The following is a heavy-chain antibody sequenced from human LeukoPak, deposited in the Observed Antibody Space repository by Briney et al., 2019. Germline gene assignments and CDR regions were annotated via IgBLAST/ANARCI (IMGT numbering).Heavy chain of an antibody. D-gene: IGHD2-2*02. CDR1: GGSISSGSYY. J-gene: IGHJ5*02. CDR3: AREGVVVPAAILDWFDP. V-gene: IGHV4-61*02. CDR2: IYTSGST. Sequence: SETLSLTCTVSGGSISSGSYYWSWIRQPAGKGLEWIGPIYTSGSTNYNPSLESRVTISVDTSKNQFSLKLSSVTAADTAVYYCAREGVVVPAAILDWFDPWGQGTLVTVSS.